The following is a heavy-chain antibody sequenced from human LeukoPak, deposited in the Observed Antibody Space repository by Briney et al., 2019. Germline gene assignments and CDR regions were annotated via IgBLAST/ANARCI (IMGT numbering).Heavy chain of an antibody. CDR3: AKDRSGSYSRGLDY. CDR2: IRYDGSNK. D-gene: IGHD1-26*01. Sequence: GGSLRLSCAASGFTFSTYGMHWVRQAPGKGLEGVAFIRYDGSNKYYADSVKGRFTISRDNSKNTLYLQMNSLRAEDTAVFYCAKDRSGSYSRGLDYWGQGTLVTVSS. J-gene: IGHJ4*02. V-gene: IGHV3-30*02. CDR1: GFTFSTYG.